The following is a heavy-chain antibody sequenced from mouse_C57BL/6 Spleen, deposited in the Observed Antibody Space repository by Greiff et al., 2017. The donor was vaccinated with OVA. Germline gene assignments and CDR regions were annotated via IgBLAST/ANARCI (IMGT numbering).Heavy chain of an antibody. CDR2: ISSGSSTI. J-gene: IGHJ2*01. Sequence: EVKLVESGGGLVKPGGSLTLSCAASGFTFSDYGMHWVRQAPEKGLEWVAYISSGSSTIYYADTVKGRFTITRDNAKSTLFLKMTSLRSEDTAMYYCASGITTVVADYWGQGTTLTVSS. CDR1: GFTFSDYG. V-gene: IGHV5-17*01. D-gene: IGHD1-1*01. CDR3: ASGITTVVADY.